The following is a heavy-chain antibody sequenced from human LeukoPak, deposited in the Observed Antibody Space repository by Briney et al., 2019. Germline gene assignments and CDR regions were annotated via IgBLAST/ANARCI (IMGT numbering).Heavy chain of an antibody. V-gene: IGHV1-69*04. CDR3: AGYSGYDWFEHLDY. CDR2: IIPILGIA. Sequence: SVKVSCKASGGTFSSYAISWVRQAPGQGLEWMGRIIPILGIANYAQKFQGRVTITADKSTSTAYMELSSLRSEDTAVYYCAGYSGYDWFEHLDYWGQGTLVTVSS. D-gene: IGHD5-12*01. CDR1: GGTFSSYA. J-gene: IGHJ4*02.